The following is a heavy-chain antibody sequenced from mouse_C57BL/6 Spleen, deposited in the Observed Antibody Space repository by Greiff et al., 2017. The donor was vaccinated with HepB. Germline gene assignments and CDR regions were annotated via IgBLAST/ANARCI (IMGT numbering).Heavy chain of an antibody. V-gene: IGHV1-80*01. J-gene: IGHJ1*03. Sequence: QVQLQQSGAELVKPGASVKISCKASGYAFSSYWMNWVKQRPGKGLEWIGQIYPGDGDTNYNGKFKRKATLTADKSSSTAYMQLSSLTSEDSAVYFCARFGSYSNYWYFDVWGTGTTVTVSS. CDR3: ARFGSYSNYWYFDV. CDR2: IYPGDGDT. D-gene: IGHD2-5*01. CDR1: GYAFSSYW.